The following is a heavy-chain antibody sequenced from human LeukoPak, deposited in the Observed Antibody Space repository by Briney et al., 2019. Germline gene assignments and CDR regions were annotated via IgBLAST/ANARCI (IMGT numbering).Heavy chain of an antibody. D-gene: IGHD1-26*01. J-gene: IGHJ5*02. CDR1: GYTFTSYY. Sequence: GASVKVSCKASGYTFTSYYMHWVRQAPGQGLEWMGIINPSGGSTSYAQKFQGRVTMTRDTSTSTVYMELSSLGSEDTAVYYCARDFLISGSYYWFDPWGQGTLVTVSS. CDR2: INPSGGST. CDR3: ARDFLISGSYYWFDP. V-gene: IGHV1-46*01.